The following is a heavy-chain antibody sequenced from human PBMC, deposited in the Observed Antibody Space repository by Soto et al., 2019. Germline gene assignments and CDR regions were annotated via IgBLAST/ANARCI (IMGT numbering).Heavy chain of an antibody. Sequence: GGSLRLSCAVSGFTFNNAWMTWVRQAPGKGLEWVGRIKSKADGGTTDYAAPVKGRFTISRDDSKNTLFLQMNSLKTEDTAVYYCTTPEVLASDYFFDYWGQGTLVTVSS. D-gene: IGHD1-1*01. J-gene: IGHJ4*02. V-gene: IGHV3-15*01. CDR3: TTPEVLASDYFFDY. CDR1: GFTFNNAW. CDR2: IKSKADGGTT.